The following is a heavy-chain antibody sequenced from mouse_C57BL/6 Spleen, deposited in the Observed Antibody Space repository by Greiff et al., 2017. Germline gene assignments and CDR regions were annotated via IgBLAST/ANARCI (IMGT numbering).Heavy chain of an antibody. Sequence: VKLQQPGAELVRPGSSVKLSCKASGYTFTSYWTHWVKQRPIQGLEWIGNIDPSDSETHYNQKFKDKATLTVDKSSSTAYMQLSSLTSEDSAVYYCARETPTTVVATGFDYWGQGTTLTVSS. J-gene: IGHJ2*01. CDR3: ARETPTTVVATGFDY. CDR1: GYTFTSYW. CDR2: IDPSDSET. V-gene: IGHV1-52*01. D-gene: IGHD1-1*01.